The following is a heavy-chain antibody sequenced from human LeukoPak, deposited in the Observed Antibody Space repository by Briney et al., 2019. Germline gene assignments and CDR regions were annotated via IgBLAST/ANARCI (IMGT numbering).Heavy chain of an antibody. V-gene: IGHV4-34*01. CDR2: INHSGST. J-gene: IGHJ4*02. CDR1: GGSFSGYY. CDR3: ARDGYDSSGYWGHLYYFDY. D-gene: IGHD3-22*01. Sequence: PSETLSLTCAVYGGSFSGYYWSWIRQPPGKGLEWIGEINHSGSTNYNPSLKSRVTISVDTSKNQFSLKLSSVTAADTAVYYCARDGYDSSGYWGHLYYFDYWGQGTLVTVSS.